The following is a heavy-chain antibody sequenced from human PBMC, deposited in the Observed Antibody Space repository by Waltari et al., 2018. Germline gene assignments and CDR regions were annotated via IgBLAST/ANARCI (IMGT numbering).Heavy chain of an antibody. D-gene: IGHD6-13*01. CDR1: GYSISSGYY. J-gene: IGHJ4*02. CDR2: IYHSGST. V-gene: IGHV4-38-2*02. CDR3: ARDPPAAAGTVY. Sequence: QVQLQESGPGLVKPSETLSLTCTVSGYSISSGYYWGWFRQPPGKGLEWIGSIYHSGSTYYNPSLKSRVTISVDTSKNQFSLKLSSVTAADTAVYYCARDPPAAAGTVYWGQGTLVTVSS.